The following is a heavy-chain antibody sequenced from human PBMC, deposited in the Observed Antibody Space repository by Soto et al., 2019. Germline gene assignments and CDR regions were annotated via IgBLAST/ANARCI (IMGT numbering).Heavy chain of an antibody. V-gene: IGHV3-30*18. CDR1: GFTFSDDA. J-gene: IGHJ4*02. D-gene: IGHD6-19*01. CDR2: VSHDGRNT. CDR3: AKGGRKWLVTSDFHY. Sequence: GQLVDSGGGGVQPGRSLRLSCAASGFTFSDDAMHWVRQAPGKGLEWVAVVSHDGRNTHYPDSVKGRFTISRDSSKNTVSLEMTSLRAEDTAVYYCAKGGRKWLVTSDFHYWGQGALVTVSS.